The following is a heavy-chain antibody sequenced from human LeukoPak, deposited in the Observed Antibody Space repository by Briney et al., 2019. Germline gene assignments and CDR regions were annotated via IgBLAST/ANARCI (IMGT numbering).Heavy chain of an antibody. CDR2: MNPNSGNT. V-gene: IGHV1-8*01. CDR1: GFTFTSHD. CDR3: ARDEVVAAPNYFGMVV. Sequence: ASVKVSCKASGFTFTSHDYNWVRQATGQGLEWMGWMNPNSGNTGYAQKFQGRVTMTRDTSITTVYMELSSLTSEDTAVYYCARDEVVAAPNYFGMVVWGQGTTVSVSS. D-gene: IGHD2-15*01. J-gene: IGHJ6*02.